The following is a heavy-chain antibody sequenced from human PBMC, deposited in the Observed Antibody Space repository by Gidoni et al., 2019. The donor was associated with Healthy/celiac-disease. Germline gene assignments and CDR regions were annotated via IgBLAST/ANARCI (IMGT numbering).Heavy chain of an antibody. CDR1: GFTFDAYG. Sequence: EVQLVESGGGVVRPGGSLRLSCAASGFTFDAYGMRWGRQAPGKGLEWVSGINWNGGSTGYADSVKGRFTISRDNAKNSLYLQMNSLRAEDADLYYCARGLVGGRGDTPLDYWGQGTLVTVSS. V-gene: IGHV3-20*04. J-gene: IGHJ4*02. CDR2: INWNGGST. D-gene: IGHD2-15*01. CDR3: ARGLVGGRGDTPLDY.